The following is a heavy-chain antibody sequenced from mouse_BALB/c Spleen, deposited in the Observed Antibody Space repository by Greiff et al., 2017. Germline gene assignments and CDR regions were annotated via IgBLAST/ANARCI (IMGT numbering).Heavy chain of an antibody. J-gene: IGHJ4*01. V-gene: IGHV1-87*01. D-gene: IGHD2-4*01. CDR3: ARAYYENAMDY. Sequence: QVQLKQSGAELARPGASVKLSCKASGYTFTSYWMQWVKQRPGQGLEWIGAIYPGDGDTRYTQKFKGKATLTADKSSSTAYMQLSSLASEDSAVYYCARAYYENAMDYWGQGTSVTVSS. CDR2: IYPGDGDT. CDR1: GYTFTSYW.